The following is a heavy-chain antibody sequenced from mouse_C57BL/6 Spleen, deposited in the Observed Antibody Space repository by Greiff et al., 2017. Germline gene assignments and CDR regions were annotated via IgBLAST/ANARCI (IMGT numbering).Heavy chain of an antibody. J-gene: IGHJ3*01. Sequence: DVKLVESGGDLVKPGGSLKLSCAASGFTFSSYGMSWVRQTPDKRLEWVATISSGGSYTYYPDIVKGRFTISRDNAKNTLCLQMGNLKSEDTAMYYCARHYCGYFWFAYWGKGTLVTVSA. CDR3: ARHYCGYFWFAY. V-gene: IGHV5-6*02. CDR2: ISSGGSYT. CDR1: GFTFSSYG. D-gene: IGHD2-2*01.